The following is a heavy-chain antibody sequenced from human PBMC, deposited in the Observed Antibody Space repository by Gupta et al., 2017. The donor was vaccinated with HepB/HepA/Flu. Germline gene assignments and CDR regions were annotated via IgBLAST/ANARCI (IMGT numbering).Heavy chain of an antibody. Sequence: EVPLVESGGGLVKPGGSLRLSCVASGFTFSNDWMSWVRQAPGKGLEWVGRCKSKADGETTDYAAPVKGRCTISRDDSKNTLYLQMNSLKTEDTAVYFCTANRTGTTDYMDGWGKGTTVTVSS. D-gene: IGHD1-1*01. CDR3: TANRTGTTDYMDG. CDR2: CKSKADGETT. V-gene: IGHV3-15*01. CDR1: GFTFSNDW. J-gene: IGHJ6*03.